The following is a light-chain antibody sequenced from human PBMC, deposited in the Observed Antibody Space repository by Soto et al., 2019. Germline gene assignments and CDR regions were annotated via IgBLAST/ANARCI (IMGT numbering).Light chain of an antibody. CDR3: SSYTGNNNLL. Sequence: QSALTQPPSASGSPGQSVTISCTGTSSDVGGYNYVSWYQQYPGKAPKLMIYGVTKRPSGVPDRFSGSKSGNTASLTVSGLQAEDDADYYCSSYTGNNNLLFGGGTQLTVL. V-gene: IGLV2-8*01. CDR1: SSDVGGYNY. CDR2: GVT. J-gene: IGLJ2*01.